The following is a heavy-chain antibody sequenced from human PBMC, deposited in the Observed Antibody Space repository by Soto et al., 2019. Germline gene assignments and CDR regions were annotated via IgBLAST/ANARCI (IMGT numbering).Heavy chain of an antibody. J-gene: IGHJ4*02. CDR3: AKDESRDGYNSY. D-gene: IGHD5-12*01. Sequence: GSLRLSCSAPWFTFNSYSKSWVRPAPGKGLEWVSAISGSGGSTYYADSVKGQFTISRGNSKNTLYLQMNSLRAEDTAVYYCAKDESRDGYNSYWGQGTLVTVSS. CDR2: ISGSGGST. V-gene: IGHV3-23*01. CDR1: WFTFNSYS.